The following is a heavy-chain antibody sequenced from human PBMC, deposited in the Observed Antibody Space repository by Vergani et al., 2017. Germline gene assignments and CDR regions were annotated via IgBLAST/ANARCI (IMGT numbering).Heavy chain of an antibody. CDR1: EFTFSNYA. J-gene: IGHJ4*02. V-gene: IGHV3-23*01. CDR3: AKQYFVSGNYVFEY. CDR2: ISGSGVSA. Sequence: EVQLLESGGGLVQPGGSLRLTCAASEFTFSNYAMNWVRQAPGKGLEWVSGISGSGVSAYYTDSVKGRFTISRANSKYMLFLQINNLRTEDTAIFYCAKQYFVSGNYVFEYWGQGTLVTVSS. D-gene: IGHD3-10*02.